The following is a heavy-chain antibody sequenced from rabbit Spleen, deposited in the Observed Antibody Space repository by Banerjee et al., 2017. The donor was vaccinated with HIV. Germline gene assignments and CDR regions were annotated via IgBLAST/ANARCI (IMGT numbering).Heavy chain of an antibody. CDR2: IDVSGGGRF. J-gene: IGHJ4*01. Sequence: QSLEESGGDLVKPGASLVLTCTASGLDFSSSYWICWVRQSPGKGLEWIACIDVSGGGRFYYASWAKGRFTISRTSSTTVALQMTSLTAADTATYFCTRDPAGREDFDLWGQGTLVTVS. CDR3: TRDPAGREDFDL. D-gene: IGHD4-2*01. CDR1: GLDFSSSYW. V-gene: IGHV1S40*01.